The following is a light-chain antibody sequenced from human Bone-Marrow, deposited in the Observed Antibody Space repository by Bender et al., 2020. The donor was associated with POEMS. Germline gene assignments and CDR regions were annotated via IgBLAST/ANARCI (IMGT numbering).Light chain of an antibody. CDR3: QSTDSSGTYVV. CDR2: ESD. V-gene: IGLV2-23*01. CDR1: SSDVGSYNL. Sequence: QSALTQPASVSGSPGQSITISCTGTSSDVGSYNLVSWYQQHPGKAPKLIFYESDKRPSGVSNRFSGSKSGNTATLTISGLQTEDEAHYYCQSTDSSGTYVVFGGGTKLTVL. J-gene: IGLJ2*01.